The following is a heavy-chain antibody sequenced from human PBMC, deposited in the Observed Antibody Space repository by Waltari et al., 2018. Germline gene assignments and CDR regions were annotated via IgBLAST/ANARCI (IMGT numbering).Heavy chain of an antibody. CDR1: GFTFVTYW. CDR3: ARVRLAHYDSFGFDV. J-gene: IGHJ6*02. D-gene: IGHD6-6*01. V-gene: IGHV3-74*01. Sequence: EVQLVESGGGLVQPGGSLRLSCEVSGFTFVTYWMHWVRKFPGKGLVWVAPINRDGSTLNYADSVKGRFTISRDNSKNTVYLQMNSLVVEDTAVYFFARVRLAHYDSFGFDVWGQGTTVTVSS. CDR2: INRDGSTL.